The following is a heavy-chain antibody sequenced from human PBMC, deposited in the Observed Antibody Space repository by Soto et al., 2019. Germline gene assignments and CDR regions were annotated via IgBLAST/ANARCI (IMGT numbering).Heavy chain of an antibody. CDR1: GGSISSGGYS. CDR3: ASVSHVPHY. Sequence: QLQLQESGSGLVKPSQTLSLTCAVSGGSISSGGYSWSWIRQPPGKGLEWIGYISHSWSTYYNPSLKSRVTISVDRYKNQFSLKLSSVTAADTAMYYCASVSHVPHYWGQGTLVTVSS. D-gene: IGHD6-6*01. CDR2: ISHSWST. V-gene: IGHV4-30-2*01. J-gene: IGHJ4*02.